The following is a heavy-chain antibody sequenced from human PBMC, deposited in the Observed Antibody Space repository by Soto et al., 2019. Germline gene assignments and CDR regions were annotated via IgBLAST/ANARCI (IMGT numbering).Heavy chain of an antibody. CDR1: GGTFSSYA. CDR2: IIPIFGTA. J-gene: IGHJ4*02. Sequence: SVKVSCKASGGTFSSYAISWVRQAPGQGLEWMGGIIPIFGTANYAQKFQGRVTITADESTSTAYMELSSLRSEDTAVYYCASRRYGANRYYFDYWGQGTLVTVSS. CDR3: ASRRYGANRYYFDY. V-gene: IGHV1-69*13. D-gene: IGHD4-17*01.